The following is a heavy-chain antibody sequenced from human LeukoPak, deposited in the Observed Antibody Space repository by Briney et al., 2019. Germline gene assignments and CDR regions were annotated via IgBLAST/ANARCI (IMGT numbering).Heavy chain of an antibody. CDR1: GYTFTSYA. CDR2: INAGYGNT. CDR3: ARDGRGYSYGYVGY. Sequence: ASVKVSCKASGYTFTSYAMHWVRQAPGQRLEWMGWINAGYGNTKYSQKFQGRVTITRDTSASTAYMELSSLRSEDTAVYYCARDGRGYSYGYVGYWGQGTLVTVSS. V-gene: IGHV1-3*01. D-gene: IGHD5-18*01. J-gene: IGHJ4*02.